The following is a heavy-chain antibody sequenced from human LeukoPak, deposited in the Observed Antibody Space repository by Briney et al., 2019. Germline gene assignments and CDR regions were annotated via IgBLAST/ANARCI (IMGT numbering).Heavy chain of an antibody. Sequence: QTGRSLRLSCAASGFTFDDYAMHWVRQAPGKGLEWVSGLSWNGATVGYADPVKGRFTISRDNTKNSLYLQMSSLKTEDTALYYCAKDIGIALRGATFENWGRGTLVTVSS. D-gene: IGHD3-10*01. V-gene: IGHV3-9*01. CDR1: GFTFDDYA. J-gene: IGHJ4*02. CDR2: LSWNGATV. CDR3: AKDIGIALRGATFEN.